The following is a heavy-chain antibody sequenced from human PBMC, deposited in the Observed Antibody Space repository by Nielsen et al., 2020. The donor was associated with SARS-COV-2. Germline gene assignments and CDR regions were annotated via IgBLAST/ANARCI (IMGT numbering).Heavy chain of an antibody. CDR1: GFTFDDYA. CDR3: AKFQADDSPSDY. V-gene: IGHV3-9*01. CDR2: ISWNSGSI. D-gene: IGHD1-1*01. J-gene: IGHJ4*02. Sequence: GGSLRLSCAASGFTFDDYAMHWVRQAPGKGLEWVSGISWNSGSIGYADSVKGRFTISRDNAKNSLYLQMNSLRAEDTALYYCAKFQADDSPSDYWGQGTLVTVSS.